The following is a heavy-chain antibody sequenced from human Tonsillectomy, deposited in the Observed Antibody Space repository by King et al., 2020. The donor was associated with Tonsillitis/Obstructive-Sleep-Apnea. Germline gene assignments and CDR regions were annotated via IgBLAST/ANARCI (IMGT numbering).Heavy chain of an antibody. V-gene: IGHV3-7*03. D-gene: IGHD3-3*01. CDR2: IKQDGSEK. Sequence: VQLVESGGGLVQPGGSLRLSCAGSGFTFSNYWMSWVRQAPGKGLEWVANIKQDGSEKYYVDSVKGRFTISRDNAKNSLILQMNSLRAEDTAVYYCATIFGVGRCYFGMDVWGQGTTVTVSS. CDR1: GFTFSNYW. CDR3: ATIFGVGRCYFGMDV. J-gene: IGHJ6*02.